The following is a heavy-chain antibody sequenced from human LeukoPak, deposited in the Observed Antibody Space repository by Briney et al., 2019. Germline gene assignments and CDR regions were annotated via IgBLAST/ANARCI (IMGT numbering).Heavy chain of an antibody. CDR1: GGSFSSYY. D-gene: IGHD2-15*01. J-gene: IGHJ4*02. CDR3: AARHDSRRDFDY. Sequence: TSETLSLTCAVYGGSFSSYYWSWIRQPPGKGLEWIGEINHSGSTNYNPSLRSRVTISVDTSKNQFSLKLSSVTAADTAVYYCAARHDSRRDFDYWGQGTLVTVSS. V-gene: IGHV4-34*01. CDR2: INHSGST.